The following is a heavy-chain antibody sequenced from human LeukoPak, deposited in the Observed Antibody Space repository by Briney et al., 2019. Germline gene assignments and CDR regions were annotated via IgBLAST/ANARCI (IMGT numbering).Heavy chain of an antibody. Sequence: GGTLRLSCAASGFTFSSYGMSWVRQAPGKGLEWVSAISGSGGSTYYADSVKGRFTISGDNSKNTLFLQMNSLRAEDTAVYYCAHGAMYQLDYWGQGTLVTVSS. CDR3: AHGAMYQLDY. D-gene: IGHD2-2*01. CDR2: ISGSGGST. V-gene: IGHV3-23*01. J-gene: IGHJ4*02. CDR1: GFTFSSYG.